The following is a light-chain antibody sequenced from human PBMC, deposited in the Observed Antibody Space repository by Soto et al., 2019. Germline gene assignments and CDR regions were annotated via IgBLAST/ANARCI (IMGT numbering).Light chain of an antibody. V-gene: IGLV2-11*01. CDR3: CSYAGSYIYV. CDR1: SSDVGGYNY. J-gene: IGLJ1*01. CDR2: DVS. Sequence: QSALTQPRSVSGSPGQSVTISCTGTSSDVGGYNYVSWYQQHPGKAPKLMIYDVSKRPSGVPDRFSGSKSGNTASLTISGLQAEDEADYYCCSYAGSYIYVFGTRTKVTVL.